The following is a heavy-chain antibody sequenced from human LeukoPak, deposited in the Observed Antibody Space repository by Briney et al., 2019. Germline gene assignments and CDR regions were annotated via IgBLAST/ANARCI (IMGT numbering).Heavy chain of an antibody. Sequence: SETLSLTCTVSGGSISSHYWSWIRQPPGKGLEWIGYIYYSGSTNYNPSLKSRVTISVDTSKNQFSLKLSSVTAADTAVYYCARVIGNYFPDYWGRGTLVTVSS. CDR2: IYYSGST. J-gene: IGHJ4*02. V-gene: IGHV4-59*11. CDR1: GGSISSHY. CDR3: ARVIGNYFPDY. D-gene: IGHD4-11*01.